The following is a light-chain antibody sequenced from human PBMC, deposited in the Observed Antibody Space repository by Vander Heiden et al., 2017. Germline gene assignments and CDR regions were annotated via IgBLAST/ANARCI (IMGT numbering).Light chain of an antibody. CDR2: EVT. CDR1: SSDVGGYNF. CDR3: NSYTSSGTLL. Sequence: PGQSITISCTGTSSDVGGYNFVSWYQQYPGRAPKLTIYEVTYRPSGVSDRFSGSKSGNTASLTISGLQAEDEADYFCNSYTSSGTLLFGGGTTLTV. J-gene: IGLJ2*01. V-gene: IGLV2-14*01.